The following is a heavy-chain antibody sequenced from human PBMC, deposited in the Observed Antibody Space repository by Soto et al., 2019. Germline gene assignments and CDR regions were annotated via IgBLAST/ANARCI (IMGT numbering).Heavy chain of an antibody. D-gene: IGHD2-15*01. J-gene: IGHJ6*02. V-gene: IGHV3-21*01. CDR2: ISSSSSYI. CDR1: GFTFSRYS. CDR3: ARLGGYCSGGSCPYGMDV. Sequence: GGSLRLSCAASGFTFSRYSINWVRQAPGKGLEWVSSISSSSSYIYYADSVKGRFTISRDNAKNSPYLQMNSLRAEDTAVYYCARLGGYCSGGSCPYGMDVWGQGTTVTVSS.